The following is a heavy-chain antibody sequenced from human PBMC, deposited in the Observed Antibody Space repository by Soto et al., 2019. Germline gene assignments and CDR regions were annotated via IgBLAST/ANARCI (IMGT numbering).Heavy chain of an antibody. CDR1: GYTLTELS. D-gene: IGHD1-7*01. CDR3: ATVGLELPPRFDY. V-gene: IGHV1-24*01. CDR2: FDPEDGET. Sequence: ASVKVSCKVSGYTLTELSMHWVRQAPGKGLEWMGGFDPEDGETIYAQKFQGRATMTEDTSTDAAYMELSSLRSEDTAVYYCATVGLELPPRFDYWGQGTLVTVSS. J-gene: IGHJ4*02.